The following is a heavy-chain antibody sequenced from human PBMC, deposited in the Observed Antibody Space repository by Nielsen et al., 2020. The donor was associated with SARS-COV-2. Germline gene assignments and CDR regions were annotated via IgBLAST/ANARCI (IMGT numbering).Heavy chain of an antibody. CDR2: KYYRSKWYN. CDR3: ARARGAYGDYYYYYYMDV. Sequence: WIRQSPSRGLEWLGRKYYRSKWYNDYAVSVKSRITINPDTSKNQFSLHLHSVTPEDTAVYYCARARGAYGDYYYYYYMDVWGKGTTVTVSS. D-gene: IGHD4-17*01. J-gene: IGHJ6*03. V-gene: IGHV6-1*01.